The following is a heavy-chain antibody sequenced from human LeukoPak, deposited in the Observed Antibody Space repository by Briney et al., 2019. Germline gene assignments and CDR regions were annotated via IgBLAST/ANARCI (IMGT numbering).Heavy chain of an antibody. CDR2: IYTSGGT. CDR3: ARDDYYGSGSSFDY. J-gene: IGHJ4*02. D-gene: IGHD3-10*01. Sequence: SETLSLTCTVSGGSISSYYRSWIRQPAGKGLEWIGRIYTSGGTNYNPSLKSRVTMSVDTSKNQFSLKLSSVTAADTAVYYCARDDYYGSGSSFDYWGQGTLVTVSS. V-gene: IGHV4-4*07. CDR1: GGSISSYY.